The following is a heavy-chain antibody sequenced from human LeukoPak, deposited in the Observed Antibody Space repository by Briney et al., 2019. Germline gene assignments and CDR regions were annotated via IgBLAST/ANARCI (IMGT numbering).Heavy chain of an antibody. Sequence: PSGTLSLTCAVSGGSISSSNWWSWVRQPPGKGLEWIGEIYHSGSTNYNPSLKSRVTISVDKSKNQFSLKLSTVTAADTAVYYCARDNSGSYYPEFDYWGQGTLVTVSS. CDR2: IYHSGST. J-gene: IGHJ4*02. D-gene: IGHD1-26*01. CDR1: GGSISSSNW. V-gene: IGHV4-4*02. CDR3: ARDNSGSYYPEFDY.